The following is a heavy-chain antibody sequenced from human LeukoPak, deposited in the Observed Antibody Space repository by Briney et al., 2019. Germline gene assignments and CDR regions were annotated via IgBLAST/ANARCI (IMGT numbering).Heavy chain of an antibody. CDR2: INPSGGST. CDR1: GYTFTSYY. J-gene: IGHJ4*02. Sequence: VASVKVSCKASGYTFTSYYMHWVRQAPGQGLEWMGIINPSGGSTSYAQKFQGRVTITRDTSTSTVYMELSSLRSEDTAVYYCARAGDTAMVDLGFDYWGQGTLVTVSS. CDR3: ARAGDTAMVDLGFDY. V-gene: IGHV1-46*01. D-gene: IGHD5-18*01.